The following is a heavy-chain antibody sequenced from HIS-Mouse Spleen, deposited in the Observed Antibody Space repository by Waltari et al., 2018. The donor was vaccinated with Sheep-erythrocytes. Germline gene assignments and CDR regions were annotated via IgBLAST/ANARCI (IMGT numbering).Heavy chain of an antibody. Sequence: QLQLQESGPGLVKPSETLSLTCTVSGGSISSSSYYWGWFRPPPGKGLEGIGSIYYSGSTYYNPSLKSRVTISVDTSKNQFSLKLSSVTAADTAVYYCARDEGTYYDFWSGYPPSYYFDYWGQGTLVTVSS. CDR3: ARDEGTYYDFWSGYPPSYYFDY. CDR1: GGSISSSSYY. CDR2: IYYSGST. V-gene: IGHV4-39*07. D-gene: IGHD3-3*01. J-gene: IGHJ4*02.